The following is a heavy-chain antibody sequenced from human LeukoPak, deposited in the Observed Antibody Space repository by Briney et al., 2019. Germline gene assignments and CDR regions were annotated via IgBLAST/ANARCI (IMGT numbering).Heavy chain of an antibody. J-gene: IGHJ4*02. D-gene: IGHD3-10*01. Sequence: GGSLRLSCAASGFTFSAYSMNWVRQAPEKGLEWVSYIGSSSSPIYYADSVKGRFTISRDNAKNSLYLQMDSLRAEGTAVYFCARDSSRGDFEYWGQGTLVTVSS. V-gene: IGHV3-48*01. CDR3: ARDSSRGDFEY. CDR2: IGSSSSPI. CDR1: GFTFSAYS.